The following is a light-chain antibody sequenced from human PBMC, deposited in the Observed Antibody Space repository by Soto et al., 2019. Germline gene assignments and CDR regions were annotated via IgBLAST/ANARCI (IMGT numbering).Light chain of an antibody. J-gene: IGKJ3*01. CDR1: QSVFKNY. Sequence: EIVLTQSPGTLSLSPGERATLSCRASQSVFKNYLAWHQQKPGQAPRLLIYGASSRASGIPDRFSGSGSGTDFTLTISRLEPEDFAVYYCQQYGNSPIFTFGPGTKVDIK. CDR3: QQYGNSPIFT. CDR2: GAS. V-gene: IGKV3-20*01.